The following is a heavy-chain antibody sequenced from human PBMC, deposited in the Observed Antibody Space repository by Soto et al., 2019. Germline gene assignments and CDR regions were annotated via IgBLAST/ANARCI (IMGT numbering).Heavy chain of an antibody. CDR1: GYTFNRHD. CDR3: AREGLYGSIQDNTFDI. V-gene: IGHV1-8*01. J-gene: IGHJ3*02. Sequence: QVSLVESGAEVKRTGASVRISCKASGYTFNRHDINWVRQATGQGPVWIGWLTPNSGNTGYAQKFQGRVPVNRDSSITTADMDLRRLTSEDTAIYYFAREGLYGSIQDNTFDIWGQGTMVSVSS. CDR2: LTPNSGNT. D-gene: IGHD6-19*01.